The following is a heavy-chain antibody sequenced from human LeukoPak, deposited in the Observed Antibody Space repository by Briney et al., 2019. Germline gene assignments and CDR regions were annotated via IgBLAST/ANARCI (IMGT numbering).Heavy chain of an antibody. V-gene: IGHV3-11*04. CDR1: GGSISSSSYY. J-gene: IGHJ4*02. CDR3: ARVRDGYNYYFDY. D-gene: IGHD5-24*01. Sequence: LSLTCTVSGGSISSSSYYWGWIRQPPGKGLEWVSSIFPSGGEIHYADSVKGRFTISRDNAKNSLYLQMNSLRAEDTAVYYCARVRDGYNYYFDYWGQGTLVTVSS. CDR2: IFPSGGEI.